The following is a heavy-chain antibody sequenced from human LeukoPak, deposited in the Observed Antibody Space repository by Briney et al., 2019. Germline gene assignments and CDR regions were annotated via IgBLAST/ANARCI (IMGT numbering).Heavy chain of an antibody. D-gene: IGHD3-22*01. CDR3: ARARYYYDSSGPYYFDY. V-gene: IGHV4-59*01. CDR1: GGSISSYY. CDR2: IYYSGST. J-gene: IGHJ4*02. Sequence: SETLSLTCTVSGGSISSYYWSWIRQPPGKGLEWIGYIYYSGSTNYNPSLKSRVTISVDTSKNQFSLKLSSVTAADTVVYYCARARYYYDSSGPYYFDYWGQGTLVTVSS.